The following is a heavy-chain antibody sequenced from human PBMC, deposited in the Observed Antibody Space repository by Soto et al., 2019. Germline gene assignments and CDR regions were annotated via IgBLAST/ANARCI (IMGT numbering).Heavy chain of an antibody. CDR1: GGSISSGGYY. D-gene: IGHD4-4*01. CDR2: IYYSGST. J-gene: IGHJ6*02. Sequence: QVQLQESGPGLVKPSQTLSLTCTVSGGSISSGGYYWSWIRQHPGKGLEWIGYIYYSGSTYYNASLKSRVTISVDTSKNQFSLKLSSVTAADTAVYYCARGSGGNYASVLMDVWGQGTTVTVSS. CDR3: ARGSGGNYASVLMDV. V-gene: IGHV4-31*03.